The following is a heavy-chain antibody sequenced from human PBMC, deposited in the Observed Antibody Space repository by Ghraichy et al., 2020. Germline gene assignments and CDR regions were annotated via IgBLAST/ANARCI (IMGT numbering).Heavy chain of an antibody. Sequence: SETLSLTCTVSGGSISSYYWSWIRQPAGKGLEWIGRIYTSGSTNYNPSLKSRVTMSVDTSKNQFSLKLSSVTAADTAVYYCARDHSMAAAGTYYGMDVWGQGTTVTVSS. V-gene: IGHV4-4*07. CDR2: IYTSGST. D-gene: IGHD6-13*01. CDR3: ARDHSMAAAGTYYGMDV. J-gene: IGHJ6*02. CDR1: GGSISSYY.